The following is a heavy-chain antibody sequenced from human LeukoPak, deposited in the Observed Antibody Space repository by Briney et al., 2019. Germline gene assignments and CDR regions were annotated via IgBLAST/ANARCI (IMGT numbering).Heavy chain of an antibody. CDR2: ISSSSSYI. D-gene: IGHD3-10*01. CDR1: GFTFSSYS. Sequence: GGSLRLSCAASGFTFSSYSMNWVRQAPGKGPEWVSSISSSSSYIYYADSVKGRFTISRDNAKNSLYLQMNSLRAEDTALYYCASVDYYGSGNYYNDVDYWGQGTLVTVSS. J-gene: IGHJ4*02. V-gene: IGHV3-21*01. CDR3: ASVDYYGSGNYYNDVDY.